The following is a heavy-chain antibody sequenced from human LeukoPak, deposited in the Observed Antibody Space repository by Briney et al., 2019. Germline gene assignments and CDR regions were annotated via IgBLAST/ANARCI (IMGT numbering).Heavy chain of an antibody. CDR1: GGSISSSNW. Sequence: SETLSLTCAVSGGSISSSNWWSWVRQPPGKGLEWIGEMYHSGSTNYNPSLKSRVTISVDNSKNQFSLKLSSVTAADTAVYYCARGIAVTRGFFSTNYFDYWGQGTLVTVSS. CDR2: MYHSGST. D-gene: IGHD6-19*01. CDR3: ARGIAVTRGFFSTNYFDY. V-gene: IGHV4-4*02. J-gene: IGHJ4*02.